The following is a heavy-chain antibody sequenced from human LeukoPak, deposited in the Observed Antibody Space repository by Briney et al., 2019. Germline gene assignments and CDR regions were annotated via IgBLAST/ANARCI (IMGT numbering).Heavy chain of an antibody. J-gene: IGHJ6*02. CDR2: INPNSGGT. D-gene: IGHD3-16*01. CDR3: ARDPGEPGGRYYYGMDV. Sequence: ASVKVSCEASGYTFTGYYMHWVRQAPGQGLEWMGWINPNSGGTNYAQKFQGRVTMTRDTSISTAYMELSRLRSDDTAVYYCARDPGEPGGRYYYGMDVWGQGTTVTVSS. CDR1: GYTFTGYY. V-gene: IGHV1-2*02.